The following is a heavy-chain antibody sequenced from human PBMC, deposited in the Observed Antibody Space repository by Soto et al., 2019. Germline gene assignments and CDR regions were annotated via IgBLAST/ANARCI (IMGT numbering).Heavy chain of an antibody. Sequence: EVQLVESGGGLVKPGGSLRLSCAASGFTFSSYSMNWVRQAPGKGLEWVSSISSSSSYIYYADSVKGRFTISRDNAKNSLYLQMNSLRAEDTAVYYCARDRGPGDYYYGMDVWGQGTTVTVSS. CDR1: GFTFSSYS. CDR3: ARDRGPGDYYYGMDV. D-gene: IGHD3-10*01. V-gene: IGHV3-21*01. J-gene: IGHJ6*02. CDR2: ISSSSSYI.